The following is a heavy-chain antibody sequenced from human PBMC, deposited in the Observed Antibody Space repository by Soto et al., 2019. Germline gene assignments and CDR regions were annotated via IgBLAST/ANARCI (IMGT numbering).Heavy chain of an antibody. CDR3: TTIYDLGPYFDY. Sequence: PGGSLRLSCAASGFTFSNAWMSWVRQAPGKGLEWVGRIKSKTDGGTTDYAAPVKGRFTISRDDSKNTLYLQMNSLKTEDTAVYYCTTIYDLGPYFDYWGQGTLVTVSS. J-gene: IGHJ4*02. V-gene: IGHV3-15*01. D-gene: IGHD5-12*01. CDR2: IKSKTDGGTT. CDR1: GFTFSNAW.